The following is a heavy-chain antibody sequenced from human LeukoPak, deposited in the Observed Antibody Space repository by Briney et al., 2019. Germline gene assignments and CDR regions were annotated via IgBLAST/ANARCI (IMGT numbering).Heavy chain of an antibody. D-gene: IGHD3-22*01. CDR3: AKDHYYQDYFDY. J-gene: IGHJ4*02. V-gene: IGHV3-21*04. CDR2: ISTNSSYI. Sequence: GGSLRLSCAASGFTFSSYSMNWVRQTPGKGPEWVSSISTNSSYIYYADSVKGRFTISRDNSKNTLYLQMNSLRAEDTAVYYCAKDHYYQDYFDYWGQGTLVTVSS. CDR1: GFTFSSYS.